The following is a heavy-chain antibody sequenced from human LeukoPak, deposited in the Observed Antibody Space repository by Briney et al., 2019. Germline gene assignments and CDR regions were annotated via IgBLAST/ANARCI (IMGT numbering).Heavy chain of an antibody. D-gene: IGHD3-22*01. CDR1: GFTFSSYD. CDR2: IGTAGDT. V-gene: IGHV3-13*01. J-gene: IGHJ5*02. CDR3: AHTDSYYFDSGMVS. Sequence: TGGSLRLSCAASGFTFSSYDMHWVRKATGKGLEWVSAIGTAGDTYYPGSVKGRFTISRENSKNTLYLQMNSLRAEDTAVYYCAHTDSYYFDSGMVSWGQGALVTVSS.